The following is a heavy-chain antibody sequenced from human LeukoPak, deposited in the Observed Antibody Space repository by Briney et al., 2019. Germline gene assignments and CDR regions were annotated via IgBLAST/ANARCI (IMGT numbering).Heavy chain of an antibody. CDR1: GFTFSSYS. Sequence: GGSLRLSCAASGFTFSSYSMNWVRQAPGKGLEWVSSISCSSYIYYADSVKGRFSISRDNAKNSLYLQMNSLRAEDTAVYYCARGGCSSTSCLFDCWGQGTLVTVSS. CDR3: ARGGCSSTSCLFDC. V-gene: IGHV3-21*01. J-gene: IGHJ4*02. CDR2: ISCSSYI. D-gene: IGHD2-2*01.